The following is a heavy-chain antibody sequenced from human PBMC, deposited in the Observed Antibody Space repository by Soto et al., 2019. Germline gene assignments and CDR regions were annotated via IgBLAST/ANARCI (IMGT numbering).Heavy chain of an antibody. CDR1: GFSLSTSGVG. D-gene: IGHD6-13*01. CDR3: AHSTGAAAGDNWFDP. J-gene: IGHJ5*02. CDR2: IYWNDDK. Sequence: QITLKESGPTLVKPTQTLTLTCTFSGFSLSTSGVGVGWIRQPPGKALEWLALIYWNDDKRYSPSLKSRLTSTKDTSKNQVVLTMTNMDPVDTATYYCAHSTGAAAGDNWFDPWGQGTLVTVSS. V-gene: IGHV2-5*01.